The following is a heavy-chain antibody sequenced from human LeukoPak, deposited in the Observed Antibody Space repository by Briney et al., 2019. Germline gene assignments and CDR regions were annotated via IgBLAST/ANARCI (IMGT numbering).Heavy chain of an antibody. V-gene: IGHV4-59*10. CDR2: IYTSGST. CDR1: GGSFSGHY. J-gene: IGHJ4*02. Sequence: SETLSLTCAVYGGSFSGHYWSWIRQPPRKGLEWIGRIYTSGSTNYNPSLKSRVTMSVDTSKSQFSLKLSSVTAADTAAYYCARDDGYESFDYWGQGTLVTVSS. D-gene: IGHD5-12*01. CDR3: ARDDGYESFDY.